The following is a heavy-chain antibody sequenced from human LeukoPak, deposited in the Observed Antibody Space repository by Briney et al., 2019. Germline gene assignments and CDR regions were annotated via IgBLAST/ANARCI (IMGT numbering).Heavy chain of an antibody. CDR1: GGSISSGGYY. J-gene: IGHJ4*02. V-gene: IGHV4-30-2*01. D-gene: IGHD1-14*01. Sequence: PQTLSLTCTVSGGSISSGGYYWSWIRQPPGKGLEWIGYIYHSGSTYYNPSLKSRVTISVDRSKNQFSLKLSSVTAADTAVYYCARGPAAGTHWGQGTLVTVSS. CDR3: ARGPAAGTH. CDR2: IYHSGST.